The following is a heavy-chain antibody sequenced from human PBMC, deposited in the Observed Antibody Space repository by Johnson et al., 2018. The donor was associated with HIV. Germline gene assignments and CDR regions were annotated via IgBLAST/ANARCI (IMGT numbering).Heavy chain of an antibody. CDR3: ARGYGFDI. CDR2: ISYDGSNK. J-gene: IGHJ3*02. D-gene: IGHD1-1*01. Sequence: QVQLVESGGGVVQPGRSLRLSCAASGFTFSSYGMHWVRQAPGKGLEWVAVISYDGSNKHYVDSVKGRFTISRDNSKNTLYLQMNSLLPEDAAVYYCARGYGFDIWGQGTMVTVSS. V-gene: IGHV3-30*03. CDR1: GFTFSSYG.